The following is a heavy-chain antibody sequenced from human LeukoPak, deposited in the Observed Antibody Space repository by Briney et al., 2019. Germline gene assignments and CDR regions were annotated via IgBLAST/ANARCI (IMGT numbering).Heavy chain of an antibody. CDR3: AKDRGPRITMIEGFDY. CDR2: ISWNSGSI. V-gene: IGHV3-9*03. J-gene: IGHJ4*02. D-gene: IGHD3-22*01. Sequence: PGGSLRLSCAASGFTFDDYAMHWVRQAPGKGLEWVSGISWNSGSIGYADSVKGRFTISRDNAKNSLYLQMNSLRAEDMALYYCAKDRGPRITMIEGFDYWGQGTLVTVSS. CDR1: GFTFDDYA.